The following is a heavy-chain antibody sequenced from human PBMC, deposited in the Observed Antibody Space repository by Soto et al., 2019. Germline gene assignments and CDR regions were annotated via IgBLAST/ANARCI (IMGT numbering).Heavy chain of an antibody. Sequence: QVHLQESGPGLVAPSGTLSLTCTLSGGSVRAPDWWNWVRQSPDKGLEWIAEVHISGHSNYNPSLSGRVSVSIDSSKNQFYLNLNSVTAADTAIYYCARVRQGCSANNCYFDPWGQGTQVTISS. D-gene: IGHD1-1*01. CDR2: VHISGHS. CDR3: ARVRQGCSANNCYFDP. CDR1: GGSVRAPDW. J-gene: IGHJ5*01. V-gene: IGHV4-4*02.